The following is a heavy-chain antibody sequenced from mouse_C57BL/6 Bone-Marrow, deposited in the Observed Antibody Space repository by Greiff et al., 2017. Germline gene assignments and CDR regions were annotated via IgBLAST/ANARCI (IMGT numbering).Heavy chain of an antibody. CDR2: IYPRSGNT. CDR3: ARPRITTVVAGAMDY. CDR1: GYTFTSYG. J-gene: IGHJ4*01. D-gene: IGHD1-1*01. Sequence: VQLQQSGAELARPGASVKLSCKASGYTFTSYGISWVKQRTGQGLEWIGEIYPRSGNTYYNEKFKGKATLTADKSSSTAYMELRSLTSEDSAVYFCARPRITTVVAGAMDYWGQGTSVTVSS. V-gene: IGHV1-81*01.